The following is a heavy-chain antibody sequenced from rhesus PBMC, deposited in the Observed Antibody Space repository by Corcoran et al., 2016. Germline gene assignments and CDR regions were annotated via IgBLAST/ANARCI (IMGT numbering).Heavy chain of an antibody. D-gene: IGHD3-22*01. CDR1: GGSISGGYG. V-gene: IGHV4-76*01. J-gene: IGHJ4*01. CDR3: ARESVPEYYFDY. CDR2: IYGSRGST. Sequence: QVQLQESGPGVVKPSETLSLTCAVSGGSISGGYGWSWIRQPPGKGLEWSGYIYGSRGSTNYNPSLKNRVTISKDASKNQFSLKLSAVTAADTAVYYCARESVPEYYFDYWGQGVLVTVSS.